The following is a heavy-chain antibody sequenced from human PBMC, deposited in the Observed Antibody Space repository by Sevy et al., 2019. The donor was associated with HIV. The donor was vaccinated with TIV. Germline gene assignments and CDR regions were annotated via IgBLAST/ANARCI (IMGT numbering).Heavy chain of an antibody. V-gene: IGHV4-30-4*01. D-gene: IGHD3-22*01. Sequence: SETLSLTCTVSGDSISSGDYYWSWIRQPPGKGLEWIGYIYYSGSTNYNPSLRSRVTISVDTSKNQFSLKLCSVTAADTAVYYCARAQYYYDRSGNYVLPRYYFDYWGQGALVTVSS. CDR2: IYYSGST. CDR3: ARAQYYYDRSGNYVLPRYYFDY. J-gene: IGHJ4*02. CDR1: GDSISSGDYY.